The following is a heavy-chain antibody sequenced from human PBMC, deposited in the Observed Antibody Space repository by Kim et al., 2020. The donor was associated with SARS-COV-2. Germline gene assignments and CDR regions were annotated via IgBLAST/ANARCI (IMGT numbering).Heavy chain of an antibody. J-gene: IGHJ4*02. CDR1: GGSISSYY. V-gene: IGHV4-59*08. Sequence: SETLSLTCTVSGGSISSYYWSWIRQPPGKGLEWIGYIYYSGSTNYNPSLKSRVTISVDTSKNQFSLKLSSVTAADTAVYYCARRRNYYDSSGYYYDYFDYWGQGTLVTVSS. CDR2: IYYSGST. CDR3: ARRRNYYDSSGYYYDYFDY. D-gene: IGHD3-22*01.